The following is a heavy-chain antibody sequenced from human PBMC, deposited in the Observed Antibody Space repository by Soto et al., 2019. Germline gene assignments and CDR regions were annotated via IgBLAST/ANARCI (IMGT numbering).Heavy chain of an antibody. V-gene: IGHV3-7*05. Sequence: EVHLVESGGGLVQSGGSLRLSCAASGFTFSNHWMTWVRQAPGKGLEWVASVKQEGSELYYGGSVKGRFTISRDNAQTSLFLQLNSLRAEDTAMYYCARDPGISSGWYYFDYWGQGTLVTVSS. D-gene: IGHD6-19*01. J-gene: IGHJ4*02. CDR1: GFTFSNHW. CDR2: VKQEGSEL. CDR3: ARDPGISSGWYYFDY.